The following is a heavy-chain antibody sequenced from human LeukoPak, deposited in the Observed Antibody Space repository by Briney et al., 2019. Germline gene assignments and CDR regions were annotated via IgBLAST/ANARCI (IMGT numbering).Heavy chain of an antibody. V-gene: IGHV4-59*01. Sequence: PSETLSLTCTVSGGSISSYYWSWIRQPPGKGLEWIGYIYYSGSTNYNPSLKSRVTISVDTSKNQFSLKLSSVTAADTAVYYCARGRGGSYFYYYDMDVWGKGTTVTVSS. CDR1: GGSISSYY. J-gene: IGHJ6*03. CDR3: ARGRGGSYFYYYDMDV. D-gene: IGHD1-26*01. CDR2: IYYSGST.